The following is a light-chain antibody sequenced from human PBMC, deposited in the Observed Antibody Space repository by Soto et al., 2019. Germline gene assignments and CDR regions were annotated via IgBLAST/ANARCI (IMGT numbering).Light chain of an antibody. CDR3: QQYNNGPRT. J-gene: IGKJ1*01. V-gene: IGKV3-15*01. CDR2: GAS. CDR1: QSVSSN. Sequence: EIVMTQSPATLSVSPGERATLSCRASQSVSSNLAWYQQKPGQAPRLLIYGASTRATGIPARFSGSGSGTEFTLTISSLQSEDFAVYYCQQYNNGPRTLGQGTKVDFK.